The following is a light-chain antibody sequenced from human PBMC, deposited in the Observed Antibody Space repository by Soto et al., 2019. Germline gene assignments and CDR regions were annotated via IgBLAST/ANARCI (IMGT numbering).Light chain of an antibody. J-gene: IGKJ3*01. CDR3: QQRSNWPPIFT. CDR1: QSVSSY. Sequence: EIVLTQSPATLSLSPGERATLSCRASQSVSSYLAWYQQKPGQAPRLLIYDASNRATGIPARFSGSGSGTDFTLTITSLEPEDFAVYYCQQRSNWPPIFTFGPGTEVDFK. V-gene: IGKV3-11*01. CDR2: DAS.